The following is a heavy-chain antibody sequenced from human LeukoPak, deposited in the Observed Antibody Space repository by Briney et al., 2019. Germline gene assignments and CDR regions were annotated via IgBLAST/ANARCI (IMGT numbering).Heavy chain of an antibody. CDR1: GFTFSSYA. CDR3: AGSPNSNLRAFDI. D-gene: IGHD4-11*01. Sequence: GGSLRLSCAASGFTFSSYAMHWVRQAPGKGLEYVSAISSNGGSTYYPNSVKGRFTISRDNSKNTLYLQMGSLTAEDTAVYYCAGSPNSNLRAFDIWGQGTMVTVSS. V-gene: IGHV3-64*01. CDR2: ISSNGGST. J-gene: IGHJ3*02.